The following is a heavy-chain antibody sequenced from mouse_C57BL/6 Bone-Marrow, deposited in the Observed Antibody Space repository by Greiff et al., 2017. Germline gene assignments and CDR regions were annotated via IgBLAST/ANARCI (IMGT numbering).Heavy chain of an antibody. D-gene: IGHD1-1*02. V-gene: IGHV5-4*03. CDR1: GFTFSSYA. J-gene: IGHJ3*01. CDR3: ARALWAWFDY. Sequence: EVMLVESGGGLVKPGGSLKLSCAASGFTFSSYAMSWVRQTPEKRLEWVATISDGGSYTYYPDNVKGRFTISRDNAKNNLYLQMSHLKAEDTAMYYCARALWAWFDYWGQGTLVTVSA. CDR2: ISDGGSYT.